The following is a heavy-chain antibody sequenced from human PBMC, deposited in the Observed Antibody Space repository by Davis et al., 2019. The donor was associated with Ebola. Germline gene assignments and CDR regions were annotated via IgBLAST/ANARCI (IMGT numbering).Heavy chain of an antibody. Sequence: PSETLSLTCAASGFTFSSYGMHWVRQAPGKGLEWVAVISYDGSNKYYADSVKGRFTISRDNSKNTLYLQMNSLRAEDTAVYYCAKDQGLLVGAWDYWGQGTLVTVSS. CDR1: GFTFSSYG. D-gene: IGHD1-26*01. V-gene: IGHV3-30*18. CDR2: ISYDGSNK. CDR3: AKDQGLLVGAWDY. J-gene: IGHJ4*02.